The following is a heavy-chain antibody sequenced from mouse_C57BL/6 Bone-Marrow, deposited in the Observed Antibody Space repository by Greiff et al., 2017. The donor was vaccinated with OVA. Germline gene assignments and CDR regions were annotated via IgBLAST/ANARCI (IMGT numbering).Heavy chain of an antibody. CDR2: IDPSDSET. V-gene: IGHV1-52*01. CDR3: ARNYYDYDGWYWYFDV. Sequence: QVQLQQPGAELVRPGSSVKLSCKASGYTFTSYWMYWVKQRPIQGLEWIGNIDPSDSETHYNQKFKDKATLTVDKSSSTAYMQLSSLTSEDSAVYYCARNYYDYDGWYWYFDVWGTGTTVTVSS. D-gene: IGHD2-4*01. CDR1: GYTFTSYW. J-gene: IGHJ1*03.